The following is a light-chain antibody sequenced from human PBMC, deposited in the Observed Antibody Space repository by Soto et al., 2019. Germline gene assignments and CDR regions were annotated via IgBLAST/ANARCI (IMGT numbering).Light chain of an antibody. CDR3: QQSYSSPIT. CDR1: QGIRNE. Sequence: IQMTQSPSSLSASVGERVNITCRASQGIRNELNWYQQRPGTAPKLLIYAASSLQSGVPSRFSGSGSGTDFTLTISSLQPEDFATYFCQQSYSSPITFGQGTRLEIK. J-gene: IGKJ5*01. V-gene: IGKV1-39*01. CDR2: AAS.